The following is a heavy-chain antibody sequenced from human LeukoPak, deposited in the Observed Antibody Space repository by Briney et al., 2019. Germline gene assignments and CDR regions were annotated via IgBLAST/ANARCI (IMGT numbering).Heavy chain of an antibody. CDR3: ARSQRQILSCMVV. V-gene: IGHV4-59*01. Sequence: PSETLSLTCTVSGDSFSPYYWSWIRQPPGKGLEWIGYFYSGGTAYYNSSLKSRVTISVDTSKNQFSLKLASVTAADTAVYYCARSQRQILSCMVVWGQGTTVTVSS. CDR2: FYSGGTA. J-gene: IGHJ6*02. CDR1: GDSFSPYY. D-gene: IGHD2-8*02.